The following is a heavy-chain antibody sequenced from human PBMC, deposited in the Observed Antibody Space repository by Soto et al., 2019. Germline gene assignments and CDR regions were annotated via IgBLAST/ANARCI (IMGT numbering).Heavy chain of an antibody. V-gene: IGHV1-2*02. D-gene: IGHD6-19*01. CDR3: ARELLAVAGPGFDP. Sequence: ASVKVSCKASGYTFTGYYMHWVRQAPGQGLEWMGWINPNSGGTNYAQKFQGRVTMTRDTSISTAYMELSRLRSDDTAVYYCARELLAVAGPGFDPWGQGTLVTVSS. J-gene: IGHJ5*02. CDR2: INPNSGGT. CDR1: GYTFTGYY.